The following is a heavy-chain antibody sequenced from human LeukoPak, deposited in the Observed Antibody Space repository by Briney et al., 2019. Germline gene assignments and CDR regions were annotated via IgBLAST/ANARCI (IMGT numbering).Heavy chain of an antibody. CDR3: ARTNRYYYDSSGYSYYFDY. D-gene: IGHD3-22*01. Sequence: PSETLSLTCAVSGGSISSGGYSWSWIRQPPGKGLEWIGYIYHSGSTYYNPSLKSRVTISVDTSKNQFSLKLSSVTAADTAVYYCARTNRYYYDSSGYSYYFDYWGQGTLVTVSS. CDR1: GGSISSGGYS. V-gene: IGHV4-30-2*01. J-gene: IGHJ4*02. CDR2: IYHSGST.